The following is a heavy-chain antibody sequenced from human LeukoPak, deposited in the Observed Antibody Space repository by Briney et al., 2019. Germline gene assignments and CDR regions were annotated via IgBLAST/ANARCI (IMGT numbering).Heavy chain of an antibody. CDR3: ARNTANDFWSGYYLVY. J-gene: IGHJ4*02. V-gene: IGHV4-59*01. CDR2: IYDSGSS. Sequence: SETLSLTCAVSGGSISSDYWSWIRQPPGKGLEWIGYIYDSGSSSYNPSLKSRVTISVHTSKNQFSLKPSSVTAADTAVYYCARNTANDFWSGYYLVYWGQGTLVTVSS. CDR1: GGSISSDY. D-gene: IGHD3-3*01.